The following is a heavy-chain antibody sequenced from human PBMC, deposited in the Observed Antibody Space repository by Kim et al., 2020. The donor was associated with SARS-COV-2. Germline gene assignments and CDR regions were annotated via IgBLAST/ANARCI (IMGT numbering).Heavy chain of an antibody. D-gene: IGHD5-18*01. J-gene: IGHJ5*02. Sequence: ASVKVSCKASGYTFTGYYMHWVRQAPGQGLEWMGRINPNSGGTNYAQKFQGRVTMTRDTSISTAYMELSRLRSDDTAVYYCARDGGRGYSYGPRGWFDPWGQGTLVTVSS. CDR3: ARDGGRGYSYGPRGWFDP. V-gene: IGHV1-2*06. CDR1: GYTFTGYY. CDR2: INPNSGGT.